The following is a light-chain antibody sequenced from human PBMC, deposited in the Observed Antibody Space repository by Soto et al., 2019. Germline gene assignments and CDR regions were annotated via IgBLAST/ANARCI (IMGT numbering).Light chain of an antibody. CDR2: KAS. J-gene: IGKJ1*01. CDR3: QQYNSYSWS. V-gene: IGKV1-5*03. Sequence: IQMTQSPSSLSASVGDRVTITCRASQDINKWLAWYQQKPGTAPKLLISKASILESGVPSGFSGSGSGTDYTLIISSLQPDDFATYFCQQYNSYSWSFGQGTKVDIK. CDR1: QDINKW.